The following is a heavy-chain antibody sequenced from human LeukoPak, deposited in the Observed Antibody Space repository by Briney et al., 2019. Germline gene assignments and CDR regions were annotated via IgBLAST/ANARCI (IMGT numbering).Heavy chain of an antibody. Sequence: ASVKVSCKASGYTFTGYYMHWVRQAPGQGLEWMGGIIPIFGTANYAQKFQGRVTITADKSTSTAYMELSSLRSEDTAVYYCARVRYYDSSGYYYHYYYMDVWGKGTTVTVSS. J-gene: IGHJ6*03. CDR2: IIPIFGTA. CDR1: GYTFTGYY. D-gene: IGHD3-22*01. CDR3: ARVRYYDSSGYYYHYYYMDV. V-gene: IGHV1-69*06.